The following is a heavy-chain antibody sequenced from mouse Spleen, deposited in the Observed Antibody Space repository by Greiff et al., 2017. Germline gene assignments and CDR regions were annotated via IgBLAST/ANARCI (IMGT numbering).Heavy chain of an antibody. CDR3: ASRGKLGDYEGAMDY. CDR2: IYPGDGDT. Sequence: VQLQQSGAELARPGASVKLSCKASGYTFTSYWMQWVKQRPGQGLEWIGAIYPGDGDTRYTQKFKGKATLTADKSSSTAYMQLSSLASEDSAVYYCASRGKLGDYEGAMDYWGQGTSVTVSS. D-gene: IGHD2-4*01. J-gene: IGHJ4*01. CDR1: GYTFTSYW. V-gene: IGHV1-87*01.